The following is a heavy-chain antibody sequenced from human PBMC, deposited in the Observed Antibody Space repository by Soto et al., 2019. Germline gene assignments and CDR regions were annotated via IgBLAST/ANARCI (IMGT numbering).Heavy chain of an antibody. Sequence: SETLSPPCTVSGGPIRDFYWGWIRQSPGKGLDWIGYIYYTGTTKYNPSLKSRVTISVDSSKNQFSLKLDSVTAADTAVYYCARLGGYYQAFDPWGQGTLVTVSS. V-gene: IGHV4-59*08. D-gene: IGHD3-22*01. CDR3: ARLGGYYQAFDP. CDR1: GGPIRDFY. CDR2: IYYTGTT. J-gene: IGHJ5*02.